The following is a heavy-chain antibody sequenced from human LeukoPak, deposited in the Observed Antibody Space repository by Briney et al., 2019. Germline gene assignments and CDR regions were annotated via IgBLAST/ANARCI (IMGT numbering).Heavy chain of an antibody. J-gene: IGHJ4*02. V-gene: IGHV3-11*05. CDR1: GFTFHDYY. CDR3: AKGAYRGAYCYPYYFDY. Sequence: GGSLRLSCAASGFTFHDYYMAWVRQVPGKGPEWVAHISGDSTYTNYVDSVKGRFTISRDNAKNSVSLHMNSLGAEDTAVYFCAKGAYRGAYCYPYYFDYWGQGALVTVSS. CDR2: ISGDSTYT. D-gene: IGHD2-21*01.